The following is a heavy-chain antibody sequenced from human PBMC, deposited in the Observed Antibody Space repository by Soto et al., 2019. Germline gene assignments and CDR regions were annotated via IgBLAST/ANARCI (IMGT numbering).Heavy chain of an antibody. J-gene: IGHJ3*02. Sequence: GASVKLSCKASGYTFTSYYIHWVRQAPGQGLEWMGIINPSGGSTTYAQKFQGRVTMTRDTSTSTVYMELSSLRSEDTAVYYCTRAPSYGAFDIWGQGTMVTVSS. CDR3: TRAPSYGAFDI. CDR2: INPSGGST. D-gene: IGHD4-17*01. CDR1: GYTFTSYY. V-gene: IGHV1-46*03.